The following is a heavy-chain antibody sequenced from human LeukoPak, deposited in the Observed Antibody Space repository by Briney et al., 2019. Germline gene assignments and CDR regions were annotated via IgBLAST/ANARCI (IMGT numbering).Heavy chain of an antibody. V-gene: IGHV3-23*01. Sequence: GGSLSLSCAAAGFTFSSYGMSWVRQAPGKGLEWVSAISGSGGSTYYADSVKGRFTISRDNSKNTLYLQMNSLRAEDTAVYYCAKAGDGSSNDFDYWGQGTLVTVSS. CDR1: GFTFSSYG. J-gene: IGHJ4*02. CDR3: AKAGDGSSNDFDY. CDR2: ISGSGGST. D-gene: IGHD5-24*01.